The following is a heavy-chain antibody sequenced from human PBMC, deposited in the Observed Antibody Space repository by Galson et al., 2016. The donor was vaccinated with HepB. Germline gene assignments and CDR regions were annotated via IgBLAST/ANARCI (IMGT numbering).Heavy chain of an antibody. CDR2: IYPGDSDT. V-gene: IGHV5-51*03. Sequence: QSGAEVTKPGESLKISCKGFGYSFISYWIGWVRQMPGKGLEWMGIIYPGDSDTRYSPSFQGQVTISADKSIRTAYLQWSSLKASDTAIYYCARGGALCGHSNGFFDLWGRGTLVTVSS. CDR3: ARGGALCGHSNGFFDL. CDR1: GYSFISYW. J-gene: IGHJ2*01. D-gene: IGHD4-23*01.